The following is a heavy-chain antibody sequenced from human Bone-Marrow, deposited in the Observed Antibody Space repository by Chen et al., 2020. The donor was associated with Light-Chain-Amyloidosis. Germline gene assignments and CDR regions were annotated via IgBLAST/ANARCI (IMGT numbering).Heavy chain of an antibody. D-gene: IGHD3-9*01. J-gene: IGHJ3*02. CDR3: AKDISYDDILPGYPADAFDI. V-gene: IGHV3-23*01. Sequence: LEWVSTISGSGGSRYYGDSVKGRLTISRDNSKNALFLQINSLRAEDTAVYYCAKDISYDDILPGYPADAFDIWGQGTMVTVSS. CDR2: ISGSGGSR.